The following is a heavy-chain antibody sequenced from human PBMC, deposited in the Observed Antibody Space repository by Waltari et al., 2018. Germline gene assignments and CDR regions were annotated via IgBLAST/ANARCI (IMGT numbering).Heavy chain of an antibody. Sequence: EVQLVESGGGLFQAGGSLRLSCEASGCTVSGSGMHWVRQGPGKGLLWVSLINRDGSDTAYADSAKGRFTISRDNAKNTLFLQMNSLRDEDTGVYYCARAGLLGGLDWWGQGTLVTVSS. CDR3: ARAGLLGGLDW. D-gene: IGHD2-15*01. CDR1: GCTVSGSG. CDR2: INRDGSDT. J-gene: IGHJ4*02. V-gene: IGHV3-74*01.